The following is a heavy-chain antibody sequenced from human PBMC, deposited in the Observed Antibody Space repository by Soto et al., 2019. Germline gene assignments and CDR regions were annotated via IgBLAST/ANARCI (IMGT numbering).Heavy chain of an antibody. CDR1: GGSILDSTYY. V-gene: IGHV4-39*01. CDR2: IFRSGGT. CDR3: ARQASGYYYGWFDP. D-gene: IGHD3-22*01. J-gene: IGHJ5*02. Sequence: QLRLQESGPGLVKPSETLALTCTVSGGSILDSTYYWAWIRQPAGKGLEWIGTIFRSGGTFYTPSLRSRVTMSVDTSNNQFSLKLSSVTAADTAVYYCARQASGYYYGWFDPWGQGTLVTVSS.